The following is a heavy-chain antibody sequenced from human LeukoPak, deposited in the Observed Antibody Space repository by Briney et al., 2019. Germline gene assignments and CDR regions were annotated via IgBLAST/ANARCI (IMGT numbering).Heavy chain of an antibody. CDR1: GFTFSSYS. D-gene: IGHD6-13*01. CDR2: ISPWSDIK. Sequence: PGGSLGLSCAASGFTFSSYSMNWVRQAPGKGLELVSHISPWSDIKSYADSVKGLFTISRDNSKNTLYLQMNSLRAEDTAVYYCAKDQGDSSSWYRPQDYWGQGTLVTVSS. J-gene: IGHJ4*02. V-gene: IGHV3-48*01. CDR3: AKDQGDSSSWYRPQDY.